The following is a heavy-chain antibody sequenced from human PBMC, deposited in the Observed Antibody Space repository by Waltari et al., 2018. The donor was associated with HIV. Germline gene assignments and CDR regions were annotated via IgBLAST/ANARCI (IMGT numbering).Heavy chain of an antibody. D-gene: IGHD4-4*01. CDR2: VNPPGGGT. V-gene: IGHV1-46*01. CDR3: GRGTTDYINY. J-gene: IGHJ4*02. CDR1: GYTFTNFY. Sequence: VHLLQSGAEMKKPGASVTVSCTTSGYTFTNFYIHWVRQAPGQGLVWVGMVNPPGGGTLYSEAFPSRLTLTADTSTSTAYLDLTDLTSEDAATYFCGRGTTDYINYWGQGSLVTVSS.